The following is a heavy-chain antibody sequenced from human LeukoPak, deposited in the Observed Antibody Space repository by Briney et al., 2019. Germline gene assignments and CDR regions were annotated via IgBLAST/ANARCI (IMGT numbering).Heavy chain of an antibody. CDR3: ARSSSGTYHY. CDR2: INGDNGNT. V-gene: IGHV1-3*01. D-gene: IGHD3-10*01. J-gene: IGHJ4*02. Sequence: GASVKVSCKTSGYNFPSYTMHWLRQAPGQSPEWMGSINGDNGNTKYSEKFQDRVTFTRDTSASSAYMELSGLRSEDTAVYYCARSSSGTYHYWGQGTLVTVSS. CDR1: GYNFPSYT.